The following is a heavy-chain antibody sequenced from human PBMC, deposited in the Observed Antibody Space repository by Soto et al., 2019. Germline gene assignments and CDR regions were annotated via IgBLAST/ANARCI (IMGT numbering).Heavy chain of an antibody. CDR3: ARGLKNYYGVDV. CDR1: GFTFTTYW. J-gene: IGHJ6*02. CDR2: IKGAGSSL. Sequence: EVKVVESGGGLVQPGGSLRLSCAASGFTFTTYWMHWVRQVPGQGLVWVSRIKGAGSSLSYADSVKGRFTISRDNVENTVYLQMGSLRADDTAVYYCARGLKNYYGVDVWGQGTTVTVSS. V-gene: IGHV3-74*01.